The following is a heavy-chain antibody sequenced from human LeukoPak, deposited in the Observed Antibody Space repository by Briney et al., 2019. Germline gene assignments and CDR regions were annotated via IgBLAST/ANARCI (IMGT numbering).Heavy chain of an antibody. Sequence: PGGSLRLSCAASGFTFSSYSMNWVRQAPGKGLEWVSSISSSSYIYYADSVKGRFTISRDNSKNTLYLQMNSLRAEDTAVYYCAKDEARFGEMSAFDIWGQGTMVTASS. CDR3: AKDEARFGEMSAFDI. V-gene: IGHV3-21*01. CDR1: GFTFSSYS. D-gene: IGHD3-10*01. CDR2: ISSSSYI. J-gene: IGHJ3*02.